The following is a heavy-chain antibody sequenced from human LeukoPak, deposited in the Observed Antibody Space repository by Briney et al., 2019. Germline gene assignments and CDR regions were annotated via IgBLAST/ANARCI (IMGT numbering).Heavy chain of an antibody. CDR2: ISSSSSYI. D-gene: IGHD3-22*01. V-gene: IGHV3-21*01. J-gene: IGHJ4*02. CDR1: GFTFSSYS. CDR3: ARDEGLGDSSGYYLSY. Sequence: PGGSLRLSCAASGFTFSSYSMNWVRQAPGKGLEWVSSISSSSSYIYYADSVKGRFTISRDNAKNSLYLQMNSLRAEDTAVYYCARDEGLGDSSGYYLSYWGQGTLVTVSS.